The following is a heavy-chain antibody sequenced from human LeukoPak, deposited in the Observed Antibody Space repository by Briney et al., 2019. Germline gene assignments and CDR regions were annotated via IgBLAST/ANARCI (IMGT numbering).Heavy chain of an antibody. Sequence: PGGSLRLSCSASGFTFSSYAMHWVRQAPGKGLEYVSAISSNGGSTYYADSVKGRFTISRDNSKGTLYLQMSSLRAEDTAVYYCVKGGYYGSGSYYTSFDYWGQGTLVTVSS. CDR3: VKGGYYGSGSYYTSFDY. CDR2: ISSNGGST. V-gene: IGHV3-64D*06. J-gene: IGHJ4*02. CDR1: GFTFSSYA. D-gene: IGHD3-10*01.